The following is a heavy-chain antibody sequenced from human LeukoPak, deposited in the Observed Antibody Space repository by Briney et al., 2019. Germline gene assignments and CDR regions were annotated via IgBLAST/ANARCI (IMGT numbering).Heavy chain of an antibody. CDR3: ARVDGHRQQPFDY. J-gene: IGHJ4*02. CDR2: IYYSGST. D-gene: IGHD6-13*01. Sequence: KPSETLSLTCSVSGGSISNYYWSWIRQPPGKGLEWIGYIYYSGSTNYNPSLKSRVTISVDTSKNQFSLKLSSVTAADTAVYYCARVDGHRQQPFDYWGQGTLVTVSS. V-gene: IGHV4-59*01. CDR1: GGSISNYY.